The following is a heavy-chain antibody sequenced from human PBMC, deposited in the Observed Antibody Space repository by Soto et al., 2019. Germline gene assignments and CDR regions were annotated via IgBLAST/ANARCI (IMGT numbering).Heavy chain of an antibody. CDR2: INHSGST. V-gene: IGHV4-34*01. Sequence: SETLSLTCAVYGGSFSGYYWSWIRQPPGKGLEWIGEINHSGSTNYNPSLKSRVTISVDTSKNQFSLKLSSVTAADTAVYYCASSPIVCSGGSCYSGWFDPWGQGTLVTVSS. D-gene: IGHD2-15*01. CDR3: ASSPIVCSGGSCYSGWFDP. CDR1: GGSFSGYY. J-gene: IGHJ5*02.